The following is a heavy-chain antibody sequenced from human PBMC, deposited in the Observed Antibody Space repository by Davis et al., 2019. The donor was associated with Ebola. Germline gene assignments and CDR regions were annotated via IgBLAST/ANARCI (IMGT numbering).Heavy chain of an antibody. CDR1: GFTFSSYA. CDR3: ARKVYDILTGYYDY. J-gene: IGHJ4*02. D-gene: IGHD3-9*01. V-gene: IGHV3-23*01. Sequence: GESLKISCAASGFTFSSYAMSWVRQAPGKGLEWVSAISGSGGSTYYADSVKGRFTISRDNSKNTLYLQMNSLRAEDTAVYYCARKVYDILTGYYDYWGQGTLVTVSS. CDR2: ISGSGGST.